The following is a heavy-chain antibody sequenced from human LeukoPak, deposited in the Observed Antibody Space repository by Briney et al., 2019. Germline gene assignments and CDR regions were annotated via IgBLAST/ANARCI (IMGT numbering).Heavy chain of an antibody. CDR2: IIPIFGTA. V-gene: IGHV1-69*05. D-gene: IGHD1-1*01. CDR3: ARVTRGPGTTGIWFDP. CDR1: GGTFSSYA. Sequence: GASVKVSCKASGGTFSSYAISWVRQAPGQGLEWMGGIIPIFGTANYAQKFQGRVTITTDESTSTAYMELSSLRSEDTAVYYCARVTRGPGTTGIWFDPWGQGTLVTVSS. J-gene: IGHJ5*02.